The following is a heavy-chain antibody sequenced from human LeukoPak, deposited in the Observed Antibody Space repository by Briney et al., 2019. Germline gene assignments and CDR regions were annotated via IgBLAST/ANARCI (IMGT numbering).Heavy chain of an antibody. CDR1: GGSINSTSY. V-gene: IGHV4-39*07. J-gene: IGHJ4*02. CDR3: VVSSGYYYYYFDY. CDR2: LYYSGST. D-gene: IGHD3-22*01. Sequence: PSETLSLTCTVSGGSINSTSYWGWIRQPPGKDLEWIGGLYYSGSTYYSPSLKSRVTISADTSKNQFSLKLSSVTAADTAVYYCVVSSGYYYYYFDYWGQGTVVTVSS.